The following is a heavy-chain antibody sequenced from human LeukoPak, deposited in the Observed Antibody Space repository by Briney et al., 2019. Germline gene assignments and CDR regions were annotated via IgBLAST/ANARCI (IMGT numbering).Heavy chain of an antibody. V-gene: IGHV1-2*06. CDR2: INPNSGCT. CDR3: ARAAPTYYDILTGYYNVEYYFDY. D-gene: IGHD3-9*01. CDR1: RYTFTGYY. J-gene: IGHJ4*02. Sequence: ASVKVSCKASRYTFTGYYMHWVRQAPGQGLEWLGRINPNSGCTNYAQKFQSRVTMTRDTSISTAYMELSRLRSDDTAVYYCARAAPTYYDILTGYYNVEYYFDYWGQGTLVTVSS.